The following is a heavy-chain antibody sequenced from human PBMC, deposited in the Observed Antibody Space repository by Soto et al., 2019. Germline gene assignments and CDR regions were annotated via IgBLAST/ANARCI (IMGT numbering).Heavy chain of an antibody. CDR2: ISYDGSSK. J-gene: IGHJ6*02. Sequence: PGGSLSLSFAASGFPFSSYGMHLVRQAPGKGLEWVAVISYDGSSKYYADSVKGRFTGSRDNSKNTLYLQMNSLTGEDTAVYYCAKVAQGDPIISDYGMHVCGRGTPVTVS. D-gene: IGHD2-21*02. CDR3: AKVAQGDPIISDYGMHV. V-gene: IGHV3-30*18. CDR1: GFPFSSYG.